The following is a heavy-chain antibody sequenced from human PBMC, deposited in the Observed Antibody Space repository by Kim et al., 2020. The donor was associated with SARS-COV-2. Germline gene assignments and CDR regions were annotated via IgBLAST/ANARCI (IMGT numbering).Heavy chain of an antibody. CDR1: GGSVSSGSYY. D-gene: IGHD6-19*01. CDR3: ARELTRSAVDGTVGRLNFYYFAMDV. V-gene: IGHV4-61*01. Sequence: SETLSLTCSVFGGSVSSGSYYWSWIRQPPGKGLEWIGYISYSGSTKYNPSLKSRVTVSVDTSKNQFSLKLNSVTAADTAVYYCARELTRSAVDGTVGRLNFYYFAMDVWGQGTTVTVSS. J-gene: IGHJ6*02. CDR2: ISYSGST.